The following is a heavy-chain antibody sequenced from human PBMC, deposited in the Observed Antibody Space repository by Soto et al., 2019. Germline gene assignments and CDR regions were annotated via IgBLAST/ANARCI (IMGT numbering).Heavy chain of an antibody. CDR1: GLTFSSYW. J-gene: IGHJ4*02. CDR2: IKQDGSQK. CDR3: ASAYYYDSSGYSPGGY. V-gene: IGHV3-7*01. D-gene: IGHD3-22*01. Sequence: EVQLVESGGGLVQPGGSLRLSCAASGLTFSSYWMSWVRQAPGKGLEWVANIKQDGSQKYYVDSVKGRFTISRDNAKNSLHLQMNSLRVEDTAVYYCASAYYYDSSGYSPGGYWGQGTLVTVSS.